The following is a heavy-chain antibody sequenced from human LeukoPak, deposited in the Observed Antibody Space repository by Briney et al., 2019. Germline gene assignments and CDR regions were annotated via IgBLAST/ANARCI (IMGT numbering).Heavy chain of an antibody. V-gene: IGHV4-39*01. J-gene: IGHJ4*02. Sequence: SETLSLTXTVSGGSISSSSYYWGWIRQPPGKGLEWIESIYYSGSTYYNPSLKSRVTISVDTSKNQFSLKLSSVTAADTAVYYCARPLSDYSDSSGYYQPPYFDYWGQGTLVTVSS. CDR3: ARPLSDYSDSSGYYQPPYFDY. CDR2: IYYSGST. D-gene: IGHD3-22*01. CDR1: GGSISSSSYY.